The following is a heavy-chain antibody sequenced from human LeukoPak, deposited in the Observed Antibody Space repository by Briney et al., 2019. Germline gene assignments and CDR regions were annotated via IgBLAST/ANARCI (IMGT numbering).Heavy chain of an antibody. CDR3: ARERVTSRWLAPLIGY. CDR2: ISAYNGNT. CDR1: GYTFTSYG. D-gene: IGHD5-24*01. J-gene: IGHJ4*02. Sequence: ASVKVSCKASGYTFTSYGISWVRQAPGQGLEWMGWISAYNGNTNYAQKLQGRVTMTTDTSTSTAYMELRSLRSDDTAVYYCARERVTSRWLAPLIGYWGQGTLVTVSS. V-gene: IGHV1-18*04.